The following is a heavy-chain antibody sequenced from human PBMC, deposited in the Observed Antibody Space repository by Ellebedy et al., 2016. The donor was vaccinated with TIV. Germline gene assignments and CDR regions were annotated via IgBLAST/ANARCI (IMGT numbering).Heavy chain of an antibody. V-gene: IGHV1-8*01. CDR2: MNPNSGNT. D-gene: IGHD6-13*01. CDR3: AREYSSSSPAAFWTSNWFDP. Sequence: AASVKVSCKASGYTFTSYDINWARQATGQGLEWMGWMNPNSGNTGYAQKFQGRVTMTRNTSISTAYMELSSLRSEDTAVYYCAREYSSSSPAAFWTSNWFDPWGQGTLVTVSS. J-gene: IGHJ5*02. CDR1: GYTFTSYD.